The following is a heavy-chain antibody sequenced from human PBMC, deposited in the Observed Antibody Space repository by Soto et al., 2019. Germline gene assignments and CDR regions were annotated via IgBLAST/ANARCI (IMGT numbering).Heavy chain of an antibody. CDR2: IDWDDDK. D-gene: IGHD2-2*01. V-gene: IGHV2-70*11. CDR3: ARLTLVPAGDHNWFDP. Sequence: SGPTLVNPTQTLTLTCTFSGFSLSTSGMCVSWVRQPPGKALEWLARIDWDDDKYYSTSLKTRLTISKDTSKNQVVLTMTNMDPVDTATYYCARLTLVPAGDHNWFDPWGQGTLVTVSS. CDR1: GFSLSTSGMC. J-gene: IGHJ5*02.